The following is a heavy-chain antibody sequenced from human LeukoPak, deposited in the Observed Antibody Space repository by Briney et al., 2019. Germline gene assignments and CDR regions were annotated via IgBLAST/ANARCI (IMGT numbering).Heavy chain of an antibody. CDR1: GYTFTSYG. V-gene: IGHV1-18*01. J-gene: IGHJ3*02. D-gene: IGHD2-2*01. CDR3: ARPRYCSSTSCYVAEDDAFDI. CDR2: ISAYNGNT. Sequence: ASVTVSCKASGYTFTSYGISWVRQAPGQGLEWMGWISAYNGNTNYAQKLQGKVTMTTDTSTSTAYMELRSLRSDDTAVYYCARPRYCSSTSCYVAEDDAFDIWGQGTMVTVSS.